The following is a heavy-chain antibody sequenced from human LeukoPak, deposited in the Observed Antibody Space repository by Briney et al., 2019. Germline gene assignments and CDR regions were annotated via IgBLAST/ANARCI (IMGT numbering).Heavy chain of an antibody. CDR3: ARWAEYCGGDCYSQYYFDY. V-gene: IGHV4-38-2*02. J-gene: IGHJ4*02. D-gene: IGHD2-21*02. CDR1: GYSISSGYY. Sequence: PSETLSLTCTVSGYSISSGYYWGWIRQPPGKGLEWIGSIYHSGSTYYNPSLKSRVTISVDTSKNQFSLKLSSVTAADTAVYYCARWAEYCGGDCYSQYYFDYWGQGTLVTVSS. CDR2: IYHSGST.